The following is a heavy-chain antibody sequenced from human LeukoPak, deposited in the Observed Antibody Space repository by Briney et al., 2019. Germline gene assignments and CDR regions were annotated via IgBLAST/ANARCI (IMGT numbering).Heavy chain of an antibody. D-gene: IGHD3-9*01. CDR1: GGSISCSNR. CDR3: ARTYYDILTGYFYGMDV. J-gene: IGHJ6*04. Sequence: PSGTLSLTCAVSGGSISCSNRWSWVLQPPGKGLEWIGEIYHSGSTNYNPSLKSRVTISVDKSQTQFSLKLTSVTAADTAVYYCARTYYDILTGYFYGMDVWANGTTVTVSS. V-gene: IGHV4-4*02. CDR2: IYHSGST.